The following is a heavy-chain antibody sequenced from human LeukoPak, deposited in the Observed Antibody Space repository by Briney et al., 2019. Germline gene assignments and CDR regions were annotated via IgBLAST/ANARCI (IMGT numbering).Heavy chain of an antibody. J-gene: IGHJ4*02. CDR2: ISSSSSYI. Sequence: GGSLRLSRAASGFTFSSYSMNWVRQAPGKGLEWVSSISSSSSYIYYAHSVKGRFTISRDNAKSSLYLQMNSLRADDTAVYYCARSPPLPHWGQGTLVTVSS. CDR3: ARSPPLPH. CDR1: GFTFSSYS. V-gene: IGHV3-21*01.